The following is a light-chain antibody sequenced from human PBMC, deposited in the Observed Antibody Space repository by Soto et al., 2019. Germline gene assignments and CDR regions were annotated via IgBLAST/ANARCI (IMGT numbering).Light chain of an antibody. Sequence: SYELTQPPSVSVAPGKTARITCGGNNIGGKSVHWYQQKPGQAPVLVIYYDSDRPSGIPERFSGSNSGNTATLTISRVEAGDEADYYCQVWDSSSDHHYVFGTGTKLTVL. J-gene: IGLJ1*01. CDR3: QVWDSSSDHHYV. CDR2: YDS. CDR1: NIGGKS. V-gene: IGLV3-21*04.